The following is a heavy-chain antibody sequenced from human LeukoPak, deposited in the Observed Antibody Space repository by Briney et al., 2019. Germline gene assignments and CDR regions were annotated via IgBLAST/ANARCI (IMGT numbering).Heavy chain of an antibody. J-gene: IGHJ6*03. CDR1: GYTFNSYG. Sequence: ASVKVSCKASGYTFNSYGISWVRQAPGQGPEWMGWISAHNGNTNYEEKVQGRVTMTTDTSTSTAYMELRRLRSDDTAVYYCARDKGTVATYYYYYMDVWGKGTTVTVSS. CDR2: ISAHNGNT. D-gene: IGHD6-19*01. V-gene: IGHV1-18*01. CDR3: ARDKGTVATYYYYYMDV.